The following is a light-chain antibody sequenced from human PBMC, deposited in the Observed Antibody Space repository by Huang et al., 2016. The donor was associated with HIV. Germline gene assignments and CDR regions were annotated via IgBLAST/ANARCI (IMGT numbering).Light chain of an antibody. Sequence: EIVLTQSPATLSLSPGERATLSCRASQSVSRNLAWYRQKRGQAPRLLIDDASNTAASIPARFSGSGSGTEFTLTISTLEPEDSAVYYCQQRINCGSYTFGQGTQLEIK. CDR3: QQRINCGSYT. CDR2: DAS. V-gene: IGKV3-11*01. J-gene: IGKJ2*01. CDR1: QSVSRN.